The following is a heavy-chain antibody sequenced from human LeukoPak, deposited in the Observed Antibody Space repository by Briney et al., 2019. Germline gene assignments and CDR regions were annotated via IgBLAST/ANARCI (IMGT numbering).Heavy chain of an antibody. CDR3: ARAGGGGKLGDFDY. V-gene: IGHV4-59*01. CDR2: IYYSGSI. Sequence: SETLSLTCTVSGGSISSYYWSWIRQPPGKGLEWIGYIYYSGSINYNPSLKSRVTISIDTPKNQFSLKLSSVTAADTAVYYCARAGGGGKLGDFDYWGQGTLVTVSS. CDR1: GGSISSYY. D-gene: IGHD4-23*01. J-gene: IGHJ4*02.